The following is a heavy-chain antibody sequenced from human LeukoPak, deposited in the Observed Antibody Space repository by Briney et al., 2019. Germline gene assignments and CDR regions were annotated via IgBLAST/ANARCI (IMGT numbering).Heavy chain of an antibody. D-gene: IGHD3-10*01. CDR1: GGSISSYY. Sequence: SETLSLTCTVSGGSISSYYWSWIRQPPGKGLEWIGYIYYSGSTNYNPSLKSRVTISVDTSKNQFSLKLSSVTAADTAVYYCASRTLITMVRGVAFDIWGQGTMVTVS. CDR3: ASRTLITMVRGVAFDI. J-gene: IGHJ3*02. V-gene: IGHV4-59*08. CDR2: IYYSGST.